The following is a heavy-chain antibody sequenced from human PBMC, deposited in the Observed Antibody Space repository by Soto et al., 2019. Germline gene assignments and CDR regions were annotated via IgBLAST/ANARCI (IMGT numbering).Heavy chain of an antibody. V-gene: IGHV1-18*01. CDR3: ARGLDYDFWSGYHDAFDI. J-gene: IGHJ3*02. D-gene: IGHD3-3*01. CDR1: GYTFTSYG. Sequence: QVQLVQSGAEVKKPGASVKVSCKASGYTFTSYGISWVRQAPGQGLEWMGWISAYNGNTNYAQKLHGRVTMTTDTSTSTAYMELRSLRSDDTAVYYCARGLDYDFWSGYHDAFDIWGQGTMVTVSS. CDR2: ISAYNGNT.